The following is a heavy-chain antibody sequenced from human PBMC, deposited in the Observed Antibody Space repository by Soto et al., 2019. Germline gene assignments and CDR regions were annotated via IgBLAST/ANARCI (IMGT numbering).Heavy chain of an antibody. V-gene: IGHV4-59*08. CDR1: GGSISSYY. J-gene: IGHJ4*02. D-gene: IGHD2-2*01. CDR3: ARHSCSSTSCYYFDY. Sequence: SETLSLTCTVSGGSISSYYWSWIRQPPGKGLEWIGYIYYSGSTNYNPSLKSRVTISVDTSKNQFSLKLSSATAADTAVYYCARHSCSSTSCYYFDYWGQGTLVTVSS. CDR2: IYYSGST.